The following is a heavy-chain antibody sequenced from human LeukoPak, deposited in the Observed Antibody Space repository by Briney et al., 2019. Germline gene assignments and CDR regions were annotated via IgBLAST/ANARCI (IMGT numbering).Heavy chain of an antibody. D-gene: IGHD3-10*01. J-gene: IGHJ4*02. CDR2: IYYSGST. V-gene: IGHV4-39*01. CDR1: GGSISSSSYY. Sequence: SETLSLTCTVSGGSISSSSYYWGWIRQPPGKGLEWIGSIYYSGSTYYNPSLKSRVTISVDTSKNQFSLKLSSVTAADTAVYYCARGPRFGELLLDYWAREPWSPSPQ. CDR3: ARGPRFGELLLDY.